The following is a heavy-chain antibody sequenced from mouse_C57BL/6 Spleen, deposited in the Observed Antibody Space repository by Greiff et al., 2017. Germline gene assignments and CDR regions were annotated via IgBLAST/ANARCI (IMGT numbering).Heavy chain of an antibody. CDR2: IDPSDSYT. CDR1: GYTFTSYW. Sequence: QVQLQQPGAELVMPGASVKLSCKASGYTFTSYWMHWVKQRPGQGLEWIGEIDPSDSYTNYNQKLKGKSTLTVDKSSSTAYMQLSSLTSEDSAVYYCARRPYYDYPWFAYWGQGTLVTVSA. CDR3: ARRPYYDYPWFAY. V-gene: IGHV1-69*01. D-gene: IGHD2-4*01. J-gene: IGHJ3*01.